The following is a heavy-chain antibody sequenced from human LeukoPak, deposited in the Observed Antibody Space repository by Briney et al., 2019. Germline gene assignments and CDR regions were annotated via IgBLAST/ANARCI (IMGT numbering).Heavy chain of an antibody. CDR2: ISSSSSTI. Sequence: GSLRLSCAASGFTFSSYSMNWVRQAPGKGLEWVSYISSSSSTIYYADSVKGRFTISRDNAKNSLYLQMNSLRAEDTAVYYCARVLGYCSGGSCYLDWFDPWGQGTLVTVSS. V-gene: IGHV3-48*01. D-gene: IGHD2-15*01. J-gene: IGHJ5*02. CDR3: ARVLGYCSGGSCYLDWFDP. CDR1: GFTFSSYS.